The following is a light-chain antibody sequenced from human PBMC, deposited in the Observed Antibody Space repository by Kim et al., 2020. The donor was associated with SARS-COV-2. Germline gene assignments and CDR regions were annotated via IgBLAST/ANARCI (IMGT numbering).Light chain of an antibody. CDR3: QHYGT. CDR2: DAS. V-gene: IGKV1-5*01. CDR1: QGISRW. J-gene: IGKJ1*01. Sequence: STLSASVGDRVTITCRASQGISRWLAWHQQKPGKAPKILIYDASSLAGGVPSRFSGSGSGTEFTLTISSLQPDDFATYYCQHYGTFGQGTKVDIK.